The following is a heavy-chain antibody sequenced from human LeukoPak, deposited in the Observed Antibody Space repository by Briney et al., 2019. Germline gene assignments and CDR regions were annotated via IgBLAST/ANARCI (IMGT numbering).Heavy chain of an antibody. CDR3: ARAKPADFDL. J-gene: IGHJ2*01. Sequence: PGGSLRLSCAASGLTFRNYAMSWVRQAPGKGLVWVSRVNEDGSETNYADSVKGRLTISRDNAKNTAYLEMDSLRVEDTAVYYCARAKPADFDLWGRGTLLTVSS. CDR2: VNEDGSET. CDR1: GLTFRNYA. V-gene: IGHV3-74*01.